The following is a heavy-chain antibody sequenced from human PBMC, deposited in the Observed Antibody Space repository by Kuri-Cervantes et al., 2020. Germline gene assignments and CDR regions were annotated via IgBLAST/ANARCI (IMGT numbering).Heavy chain of an antibody. V-gene: IGHV4-39*01. Sequence: SETLSLTCTVSGGSISSSSYYWGWIRQPPGKGLEWIGSIYYSGSTYYNPSLKSRVTISVDTSKNQFSLKLSSVTAADTAVYYCATLKTYVVTKGEYSEGDYWGQGTLVTVSS. CDR2: IYYSGST. CDR1: GGSISSSSYY. J-gene: IGHJ4*02. CDR3: ATLKTYVVTKGEYSEGDY. D-gene: IGHD3-10*01.